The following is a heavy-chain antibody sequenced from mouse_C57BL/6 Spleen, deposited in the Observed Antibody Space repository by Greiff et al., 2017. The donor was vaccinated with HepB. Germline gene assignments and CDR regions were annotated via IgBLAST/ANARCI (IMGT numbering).Heavy chain of an antibody. CDR3: ARKETAQATLGDY. CDR1: GFSLTSYG. CDR2: IWRGGST. Sequence: QVQLKESGPGLVQPSQSLSITCTVSGFSLTSYGVHWVRQSPGKGLEWLGVIWRGGSTDYNAAFISRLSISKDNSKSQVFFKMTSLQADDTAIYYCARKETAQATLGDYWGQGTSVTVSS. V-gene: IGHV2-2*01. D-gene: IGHD3-2*02. J-gene: IGHJ4*01.